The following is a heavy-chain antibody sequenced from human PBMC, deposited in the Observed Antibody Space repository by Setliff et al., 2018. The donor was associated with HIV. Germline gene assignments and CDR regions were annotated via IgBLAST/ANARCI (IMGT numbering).Heavy chain of an antibody. CDR3: AKDSSGWPLFDP. Sequence: GGSLRLSCAVSGFTFNDYYMSWIRQAPGKGLEYISYIGGSGGTDIKYAASVKGRFTISRGTAKNSLYLQMNSLRAEDTAVYYCAKDSSGWPLFDPWGQGTLVTVSS. J-gene: IGHJ5*02. CDR2: IGGSGGTDI. D-gene: IGHD6-19*01. V-gene: IGHV3-11*01. CDR1: GFTFNDYY.